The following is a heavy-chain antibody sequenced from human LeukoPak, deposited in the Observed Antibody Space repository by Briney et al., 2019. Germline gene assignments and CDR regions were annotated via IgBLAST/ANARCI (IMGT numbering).Heavy chain of an antibody. CDR1: GFTFSRNW. CDR3: AREVYGDNYFDY. V-gene: IGHV3-7*05. Sequence: PGGSVRLSCAASGFTFSRNWMSWVRQAPGKGPEWVANIKQDGSDKYYVDSVKGRFTISRDNAKNSLYLQMNSLRAEDTAVYYCAREVYGDNYFDYWGQGTLVTVST. J-gene: IGHJ4*02. CDR2: IKQDGSDK. D-gene: IGHD4-17*01.